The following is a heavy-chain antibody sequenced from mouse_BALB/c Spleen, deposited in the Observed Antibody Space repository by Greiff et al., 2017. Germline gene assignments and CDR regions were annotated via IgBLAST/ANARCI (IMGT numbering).Heavy chain of an antibody. CDR2: ISTYYGDA. CDR3: ARGGTDWYFDV. Sequence: QVQLKQSGAELVRPGVSVKISCKGSGYTFTDYAMHWVKQSHAKSLEWIGVISTYYGDASYNQKFKGKATMTVDKSSSTAYMELARLTSEDSAIYYCARGGTDWYFDVWGAGTTVTVSS. J-gene: IGHJ1*01. CDR1: GYTFTDYA. V-gene: IGHV1S137*01.